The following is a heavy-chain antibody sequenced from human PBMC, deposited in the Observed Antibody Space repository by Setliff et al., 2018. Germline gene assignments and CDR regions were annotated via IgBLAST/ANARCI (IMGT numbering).Heavy chain of an antibody. D-gene: IGHD3-3*01. J-gene: IGHJ6*02. CDR1: GGPFSSYY. CDR2: INHSGST. Sequence: PSETLSLTCAVYGGPFSSYYWSWIRQPPGKGLEWIGEINHSGSTNYNPSLKSRVTMSVDTSKNQFSLKLSSVTAADTAVYYCARAFTYYNFWSGYGYGMDVWGQGTTVTVSS. CDR3: ARAFTYYNFWSGYGYGMDV. V-gene: IGHV4-34*01.